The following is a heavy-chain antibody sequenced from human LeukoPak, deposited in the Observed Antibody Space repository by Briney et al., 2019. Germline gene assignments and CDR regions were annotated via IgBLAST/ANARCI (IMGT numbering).Heavy chain of an antibody. J-gene: IGHJ6*03. V-gene: IGHV1-69*05. D-gene: IGHD3-3*01. CDR3: ARSALEMYYYYYVDV. CDR1: GGTFSSYG. Sequence: SVKVSCKASGGTFSSYGISWVRQAPGQGLEWMGRIIPIFGTTNYAQKFHGRVTITTDESTSTAYMELSSLRSEDTAAYYCARSALEMYYYYYVDVWGKGTTVTVSS. CDR2: IIPIFGTT.